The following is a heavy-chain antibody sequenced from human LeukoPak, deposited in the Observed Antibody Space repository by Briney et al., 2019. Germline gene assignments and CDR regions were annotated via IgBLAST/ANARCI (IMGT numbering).Heavy chain of an antibody. Sequence: SETLSLTCTVSGGSVSSGSYYWSWIRQHPGKGLEWIGYIHYSGSTYYNPSLKSRVTISVDTSKNQFSLKLTSVTAADTAVYYCAREVVVVPAAVNGAFDVWGQGTMVTVSS. CDR2: IHYSGST. V-gene: IGHV4-31*03. CDR3: AREVVVVPAAVNGAFDV. CDR1: GGSVSSGSYY. J-gene: IGHJ3*01. D-gene: IGHD2-2*01.